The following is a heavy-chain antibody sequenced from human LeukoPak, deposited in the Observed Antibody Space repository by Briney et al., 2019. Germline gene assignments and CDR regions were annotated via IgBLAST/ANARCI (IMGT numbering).Heavy chain of an antibody. CDR2: ISYDGSNK. CDR1: GFTFSSYA. CDR3: ARGSSLRWLQTFDY. Sequence: GGSLRLSCAASGFTFSSYAMHWVRLAPGKGLEWVAVISYDGSNKYYADSVKGRFTISRDNSKNTLYLQMNSLSAEDTAVYYCARGSSLRWLQTFDYWGRGTLVTVSS. J-gene: IGHJ4*02. D-gene: IGHD5-24*01. V-gene: IGHV3-30-3*01.